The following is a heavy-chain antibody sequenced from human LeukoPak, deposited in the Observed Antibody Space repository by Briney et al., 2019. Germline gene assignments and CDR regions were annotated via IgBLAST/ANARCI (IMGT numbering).Heavy chain of an antibody. J-gene: IGHJ3*02. CDR2: ISYDGSNK. D-gene: IGHD6-13*01. Sequence: GGSLRLSCAASGFTFSSYGMHWVRQAPGKGLEWVAVISYDGSNKYYADSVKGRFTISRDNSKNTLYLQMNSLRAEDTAVYYCAKESTIAAALHDAFDIWGQGTMVTVSS. CDR1: GFTFSSYG. V-gene: IGHV3-30*18. CDR3: AKESTIAAALHDAFDI.